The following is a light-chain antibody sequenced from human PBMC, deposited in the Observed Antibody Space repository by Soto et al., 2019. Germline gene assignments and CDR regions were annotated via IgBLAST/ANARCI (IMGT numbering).Light chain of an antibody. CDR3: QKYNSAPQT. J-gene: IGKJ1*01. CDR2: AAS. Sequence: IQLTQSPSSLSASVGDRVTITCRASQDIAIYLAWYQQKPGEAPKLLIYAASTLYGGVPSRFSGSGSGTDFALTITSLQAEDFATYYCQKYNSAPQTFGQGTKV. CDR1: QDIAIY. V-gene: IGKV1-9*01.